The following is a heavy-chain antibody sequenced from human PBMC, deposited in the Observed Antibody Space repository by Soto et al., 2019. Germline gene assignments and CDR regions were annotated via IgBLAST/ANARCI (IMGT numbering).Heavy chain of an antibody. CDR2: IYWDDSK. CDR3: AHAYGGRSLY. Sequence: QITLKESGPTLVKPTQTLTLTCTFSGFSLSTRDVGVGWIRQPPGKALEWLAVIYWDDSKTYRPSLESRLTNTKDTSRNQVALTLTNMDPVDTATYYCAHAYGGRSLYWGQGTLVTVSS. D-gene: IGHD1-26*01. J-gene: IGHJ4*02. V-gene: IGHV2-5*02. CDR1: GFSLSTRDVG.